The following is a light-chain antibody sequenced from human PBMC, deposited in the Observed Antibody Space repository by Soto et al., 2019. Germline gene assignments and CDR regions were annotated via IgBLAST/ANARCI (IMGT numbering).Light chain of an antibody. J-gene: IGLJ1*01. CDR1: SSNIGSNT. V-gene: IGLV1-44*01. CDR2: SET. Sequence: QSVLTQPPSASGTPGQRVTMSCSGGSSNIGSNTVSWYQHLPGTAPQLLIYSETQRASGVADRFSGSKSGTSASLAISGLQSDDEADYYCAAWDDRLNGALFGTGTKVTVL. CDR3: AAWDDRLNGAL.